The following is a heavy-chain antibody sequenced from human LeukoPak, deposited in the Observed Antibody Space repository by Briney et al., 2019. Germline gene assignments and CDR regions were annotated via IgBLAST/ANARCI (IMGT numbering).Heavy chain of an antibody. Sequence: GGSLRLSCAASGFTFDDYSMHWVRQAPGKGLEWVSGITWNSGVTGYADSVKGRFTISRDNAKNSLYLHMDSLRAEDTALYYCGKIYNNNWYQNAFDIWGRGTMVTVSS. CDR2: ITWNSGVT. V-gene: IGHV3-9*01. CDR3: GKIYNNNWYQNAFDI. J-gene: IGHJ3*02. CDR1: GFTFDDYS. D-gene: IGHD2-2*01.